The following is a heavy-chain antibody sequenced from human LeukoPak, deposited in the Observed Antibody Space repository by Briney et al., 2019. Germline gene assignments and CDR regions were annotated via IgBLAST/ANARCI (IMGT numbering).Heavy chain of an antibody. CDR2: IRSKAYGGTT. CDR1: GFTFGDYA. Sequence: PGGSLRLSCTASGFTFGDYAMSWFRQAPGKGREWVGFIRSKAYGGTTEYAASVKGRFTISRDDSKSIAYLQMNSLKTEDTAVYYCTRVLIYDGPPIDYWGQGTLVTVSS. V-gene: IGHV3-49*03. D-gene: IGHD2-21*01. CDR3: TRVLIYDGPPIDY. J-gene: IGHJ4*02.